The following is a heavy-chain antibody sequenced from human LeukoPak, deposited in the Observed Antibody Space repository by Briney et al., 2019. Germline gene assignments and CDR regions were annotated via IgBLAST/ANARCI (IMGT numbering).Heavy chain of an antibody. CDR3: AKDREGN. V-gene: IGHV3-9*01. J-gene: IGHJ4*02. Sequence: PGGSLRPSCAASGFTFDDYAMHWVRQAPGKGLEWVSGISWNSGSIGYADSVKGRFTISRDNAKNSLYLQMNSLRAEDTALYYCAKDREGNWGQGTLVTVSS. CDR2: ISWNSGSI. CDR1: GFTFDDYA.